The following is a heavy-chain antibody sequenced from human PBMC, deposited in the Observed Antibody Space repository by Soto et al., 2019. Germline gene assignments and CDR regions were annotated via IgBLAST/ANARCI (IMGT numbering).Heavy chain of an antibody. CDR3: AKDKGGSYIVGANDF. D-gene: IGHD1-26*01. J-gene: IGHJ4*02. Sequence: EVQLLESGGGLVQPGGSLRLSCAASGFTFSSYAMSWVRQAPGKGLEWVSAISGSGGSTYYADSVKGRFTISRDNSKNTLYLQMNSLRAEDTAVYYCAKDKGGSYIVGANDFWGQGTLVTVFS. CDR1: GFTFSSYA. V-gene: IGHV3-23*01. CDR2: ISGSGGST.